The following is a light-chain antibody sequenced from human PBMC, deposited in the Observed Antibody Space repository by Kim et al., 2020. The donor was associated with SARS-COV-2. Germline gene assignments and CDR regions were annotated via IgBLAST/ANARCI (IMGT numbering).Light chain of an antibody. CDR1: QGISNY. J-gene: IGKJ5*01. V-gene: IGKV1-27*01. CDR2: GAS. CDR3: QKYNSAPFT. Sequence: DIQMTQSPSSLSVSVGDRVTITCRASQGISNYLAWYQQKSGKVPKLLIYGASTLQSGVPSRFSGSGSGTDFTLTISSLQAEDVATYYCQKYNSAPFTFGQGTRLEIK.